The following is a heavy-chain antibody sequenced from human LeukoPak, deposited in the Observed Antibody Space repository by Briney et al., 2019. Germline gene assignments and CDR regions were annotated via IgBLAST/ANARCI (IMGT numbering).Heavy chain of an antibody. V-gene: IGHV3-23*01. CDR2: ISGSGGST. CDR1: GFTFSSYA. CDR3: AKDYRGLLGYNWFDP. Sequence: GGSLRLSCAAFGFTFSSYAMSWVRQAPGKGLEWVSAISGSGGSTYYADSVKGRFTISRDNSKNTLYLQMNSLRAEDTAVYYCAKDYRGLLGYNWFDPWGQGTLVTVSS. D-gene: IGHD3-16*01. J-gene: IGHJ5*02.